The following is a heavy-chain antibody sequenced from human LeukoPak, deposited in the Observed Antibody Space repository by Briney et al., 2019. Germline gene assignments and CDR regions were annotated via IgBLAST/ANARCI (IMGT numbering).Heavy chain of an antibody. CDR2: IYTSGST. J-gene: IGHJ6*03. D-gene: IGHD3-22*01. V-gene: IGHV4-4*09. CDR3: ARHANYYNSSGYSDFYYYYYMDV. CDR1: GGSISSYY. Sequence: PSETLSLTCTVSGGSISSYYWSWIRQPPGKGLEWLGYIYTSGSTNYNPSLKSRVTISVDTSKNQFSLKLSSVTAADTAVYYCARHANYYNSSGYSDFYYYYYMDVWGKGTTVTVSS.